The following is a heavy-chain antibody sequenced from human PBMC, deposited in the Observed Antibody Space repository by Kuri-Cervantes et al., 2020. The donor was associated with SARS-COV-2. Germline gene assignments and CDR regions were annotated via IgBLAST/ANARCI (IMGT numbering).Heavy chain of an antibody. CDR1: GFTFSRYA. V-gene: IGHV3-23*01. D-gene: IGHD4-17*01. CDR3: ATLTYDYGYPRLYFDY. Sequence: LSLPCAASGFTFSRYAMGWVSQAPGKGLEWVSAISGSGGSTYYADPVKGRFTISRDISKNTLYLQMKSRRAEDTAVYYCATLTYDYGYPRLYFDYWGQGTLVTVSS. CDR2: ISGSGGST. J-gene: IGHJ4*02.